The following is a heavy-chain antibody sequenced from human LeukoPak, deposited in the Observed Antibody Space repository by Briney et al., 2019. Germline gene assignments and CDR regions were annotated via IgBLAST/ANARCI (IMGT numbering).Heavy chain of an antibody. CDR3: ARTDSGYSYGYNLDWYFDL. Sequence: GGSLRLSCAASGFTFSSYAMNWVRQAPGKGLEWVSIISASGASTYYADSVKGRFTISRDNSNNTLYLQMNSLRAEDTAVYYCARTDSGYSYGYNLDWYFDLWGRGTLVTVSS. CDR2: ISASGAST. J-gene: IGHJ2*01. V-gene: IGHV3-23*01. CDR1: GFTFSSYA. D-gene: IGHD5-18*01.